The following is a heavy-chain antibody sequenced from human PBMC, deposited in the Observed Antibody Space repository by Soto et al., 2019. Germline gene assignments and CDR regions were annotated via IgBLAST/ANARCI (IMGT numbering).Heavy chain of an antibody. D-gene: IGHD6-19*01. CDR2: ISGSGGST. CDR3: AKEGRYSSGWYDRHDALAI. Sequence: GGSLRLSCAASGFTFSSYAMSWVRQAPGKGLEWVSAISGSGGSTYYADSVKGRFTISRDNSKNTLYLQMNSLRAEDTAVYYCAKEGRYSSGWYDRHDALAIWGQGTMVTVSS. V-gene: IGHV3-23*01. J-gene: IGHJ3*02. CDR1: GFTFSSYA.